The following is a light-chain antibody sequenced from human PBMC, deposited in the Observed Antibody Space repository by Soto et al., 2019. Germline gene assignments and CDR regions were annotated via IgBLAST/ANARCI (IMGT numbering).Light chain of an antibody. CDR3: QQYDSYPWT. J-gene: IGKJ1*01. CDR2: DAS. V-gene: IGKV1-5*01. Sequence: DIQMTQSPSTLSASVGDRVSITCRASQSLNSWLAWYQQKPGKAAKLLIYDASSLESGVPSRFSGSESGTDFTLTISSLQPDDFATYFCQQYDSYPWTFGQGTKVEIK. CDR1: QSLNSW.